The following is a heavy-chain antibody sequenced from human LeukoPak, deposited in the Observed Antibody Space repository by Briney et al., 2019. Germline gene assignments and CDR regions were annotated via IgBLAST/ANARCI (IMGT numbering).Heavy chain of an antibody. V-gene: IGHV4-39*07. CDR1: GGSISSSSYY. CDR3: ARVLSKQQLDLRYFDY. CDR2: IYYSGST. J-gene: IGHJ4*02. Sequence: SETLALTCTVSGGSISSSSYYWGWIRQPPGKGLEWIGSIYYSGSTYYNPSLKSRVTISVDTSKNQSSLKLSSVTAADTAVYYCARVLSKQQLDLRYFDYWGQGTLVTVSS. D-gene: IGHD6-13*01.